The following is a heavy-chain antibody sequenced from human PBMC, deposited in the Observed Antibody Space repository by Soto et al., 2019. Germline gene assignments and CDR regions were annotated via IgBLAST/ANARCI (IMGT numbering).Heavy chain of an antibody. D-gene: IGHD2-2*02. CDR3: AREGYCSSTSCYTWAFDI. CDR1: GGTFSSYA. Sequence: GASVKVSCKASGGTFSSYAISWVRQAPGQGLEWMGGIIPIFGTANYAQKFQGRVTITADKSTSTAYMELSSLRSEDTAVYYCAREGYCSSTSCYTWAFDIWGQGTMVTV. V-gene: IGHV1-69*06. CDR2: IIPIFGTA. J-gene: IGHJ3*02.